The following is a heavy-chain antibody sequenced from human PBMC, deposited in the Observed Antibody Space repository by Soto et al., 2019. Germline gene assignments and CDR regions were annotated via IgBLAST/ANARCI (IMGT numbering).Heavy chain of an antibody. Sequence: EVQLVESGGGLVQPGGSLRLSCAASGFTLSNYWMAWVRQAPGKGLEWVANINQGGSEKHYVDSAKGRFTISRDNARSSLYLQMNSLSAVDTAGFCWARTHPRETSGCRHFALWGRGTLVAVSS. D-gene: IGHD3-22*01. V-gene: IGHV3-7*05. CDR2: INQGGSEK. CDR3: ARTHPRETSGCRHFAL. CDR1: GFTLSNYW. J-gene: IGHJ2*01.